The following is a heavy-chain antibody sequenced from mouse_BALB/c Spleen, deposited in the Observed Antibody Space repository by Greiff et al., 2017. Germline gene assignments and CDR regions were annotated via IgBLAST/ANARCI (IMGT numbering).Heavy chain of an antibody. CDR3: ARGTPYFDY. V-gene: IGHV14-1*02. Sequence: VQLKESGAELVRSGASVKLSCTASGFNIKDYYMHWVKQRPEQGLEWIGWIDPENGNTIYDPKFQGKASITADTSSNTAYLQLSSLTSEDTAVYYCARGTPYFDYWGQGTTLTVSS. CDR2: IDPENGNT. D-gene: IGHD2-14*01. J-gene: IGHJ2*01. CDR1: GFNIKDYY.